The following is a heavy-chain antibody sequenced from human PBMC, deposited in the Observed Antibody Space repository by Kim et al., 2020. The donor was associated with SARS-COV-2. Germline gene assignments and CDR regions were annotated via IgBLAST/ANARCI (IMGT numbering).Heavy chain of an antibody. Sequence: SETLSLTCTVSGGSISSGGYYWSWIRQHPGKGLEWIGYIYYSGSTYYNPSLKSRVTISVDTSKNQFSLKLSSVTAADTAVYYCARARKQQGVIDAFDIWGRGTMVTVSS. CDR3: ARARKQQGVIDAFDI. CDR1: GGSISSGGYY. V-gene: IGHV4-31*03. J-gene: IGHJ3*02. CDR2: IYYSGST. D-gene: IGHD6-13*01.